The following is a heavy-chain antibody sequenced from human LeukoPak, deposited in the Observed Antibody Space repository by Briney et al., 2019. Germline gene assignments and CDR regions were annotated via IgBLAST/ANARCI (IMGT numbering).Heavy chain of an antibody. CDR1: GDSVSGNSAA. D-gene: IGHD3-22*01. CDR3: ARSDSSGYYYCFQH. CDR2: TYYRSKWYN. Sequence: SQTLSLTCAISGDSVSGNSAAWNWIRQSPSRGLEWLGRTYYRSKWYNDYAVSVKSRITIDPDTSKNQFSLQLNSVTPEDTAVYYCARSDSSGYYYCFQHWGQGTLVTVSS. J-gene: IGHJ1*01. V-gene: IGHV6-1*01.